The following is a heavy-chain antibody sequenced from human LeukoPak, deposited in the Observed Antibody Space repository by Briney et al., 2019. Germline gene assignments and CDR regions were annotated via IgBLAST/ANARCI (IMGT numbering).Heavy chain of an antibody. V-gene: IGHV3-64*01. Sequence: PGGSLRLSCAASGFSFSSYAMHWVRQAPGKGLEYVSAISSNGGSTYYANSVKGRFTISRDNSKNTLYLQMGSLRAEDMAVYYCARDSAHCGGDCYSDYWGQGTLVTVSS. CDR2: ISSNGGST. CDR3: ARDSAHCGGDCYSDY. CDR1: GFSFSSYA. D-gene: IGHD2-21*02. J-gene: IGHJ4*02.